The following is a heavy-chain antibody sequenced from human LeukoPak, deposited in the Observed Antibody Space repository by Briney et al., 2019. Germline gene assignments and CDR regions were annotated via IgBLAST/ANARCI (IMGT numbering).Heavy chain of an antibody. V-gene: IGHV3-7*03. CDR1: GFTFSSYW. Sequence: GGSLRLSCAASGFTFSSYWMSWVRQAPGKGLEWVANIKQDGSEEYYVDSVKGRFTISRDNAKNSLYLQMNSLRAEDTAVYYCARDLTTVTTKQYYYYGMDVWGQGTTVTVSS. CDR3: ARDLTTVTTKQYYYYGMDV. J-gene: IGHJ6*02. CDR2: IKQDGSEE. D-gene: IGHD4-17*01.